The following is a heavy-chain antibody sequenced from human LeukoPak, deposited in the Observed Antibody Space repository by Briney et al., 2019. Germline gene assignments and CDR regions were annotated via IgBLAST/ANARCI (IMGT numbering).Heavy chain of an antibody. J-gene: IGHJ5*02. CDR3: ARDVPHNWFDT. CDR2: INSDGGGA. V-gene: IGHV3-74*01. Sequence: GGSLRLFCAASGITFGNNWMHWVRQAPGKGLVWISRINSDGGGAIYADSVKGRFTVSRDNAKNTLYLQMNSLRAEDTAVYYCARDVPHNWFDTWGQGTLVTVSS. CDR1: GITFGNNW.